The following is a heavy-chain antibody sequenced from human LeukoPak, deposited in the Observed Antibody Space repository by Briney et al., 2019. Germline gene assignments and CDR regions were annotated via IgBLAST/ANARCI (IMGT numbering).Heavy chain of an antibody. CDR1: GGTFISYT. CDR3: ASGYSSSSAYFDY. D-gene: IGHD6-6*01. V-gene: IGHV1-69*02. J-gene: IGHJ4*02. CDR2: IIPIVGIA. Sequence: GASVKVSCKASGGTFISYTISWVRQAPGQGLEWMGRIIPIVGIANYAQKLQGRVTITADKSTSTVYMELSSLRSEDTAVYYCASGYSSSSAYFDYWGQGTLVTVSS.